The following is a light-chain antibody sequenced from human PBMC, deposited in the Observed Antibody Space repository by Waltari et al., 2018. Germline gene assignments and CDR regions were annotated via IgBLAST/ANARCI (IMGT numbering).Light chain of an antibody. CDR1: DVGAYNY. V-gene: IGLV2-8*01. CDR3: NSYAGSNNNV. J-gene: IGLJ1*01. Sequence: DVGAYNYVSWYQQHPGKAPKLMIYEVTKRHSGVPDRFSGSKSGNTASLTVSGLQAEDEADYYCNSYAGSNNNVFGTGTKVTVL. CDR2: EVT.